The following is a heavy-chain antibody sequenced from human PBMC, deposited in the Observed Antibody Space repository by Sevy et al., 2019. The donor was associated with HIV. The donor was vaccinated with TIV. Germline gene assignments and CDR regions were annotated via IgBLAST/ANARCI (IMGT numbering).Heavy chain of an antibody. CDR2: ISSSSSTI. CDR1: GFTFSSYS. CDR3: ARDYYYGSRPYGMDV. D-gene: IGHD3-10*01. V-gene: IGHV3-48*01. Sequence: GGSLRLSCAASGFTFSSYSMNWVRQAPGKGLEWVSYISSSSSTIYYADSVKGRFTISRDNAKNSLYLQMNSLRAEDTAVYYCARDYYYGSRPYGMDVWGQGTTVTVSS. J-gene: IGHJ6*02.